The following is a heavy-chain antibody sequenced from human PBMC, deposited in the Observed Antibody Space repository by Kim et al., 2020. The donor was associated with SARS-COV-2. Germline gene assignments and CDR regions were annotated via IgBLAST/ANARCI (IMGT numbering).Heavy chain of an antibody. D-gene: IGHD1-26*01. CDR1: GFTFGDYA. Sequence: GGSLRLSCTASGFTFGDYAMSWVRQAPGKGLEWVGFIRSKAYGGTTEYAASVKGRFTISRDDSKSIAYLQMNSLKTEDTAVYYCTRGVYSGNYWGQGTLVTVSS. V-gene: IGHV3-49*04. CDR3: TRGVYSGNY. CDR2: IRSKAYGGTT. J-gene: IGHJ4*02.